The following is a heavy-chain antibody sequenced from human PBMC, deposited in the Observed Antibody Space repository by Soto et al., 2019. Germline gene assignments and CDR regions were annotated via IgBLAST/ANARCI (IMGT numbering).Heavy chain of an antibody. CDR1: GFTFDDYA. CDR2: ISWNSGSI. J-gene: IGHJ6*02. CDR3: AKGVRHYDSSGYYMDYYYYGMDV. D-gene: IGHD3-22*01. V-gene: IGHV3-9*01. Sequence: EVQLVESGGGLVQPGRSLRLSCAASGFTFDDYAMHWVRQAPGKGLEWVSGISWNSGSIGYADSVKGRFTISRDNAKNSLYLQMNSLRAEDTALYYCAKGVRHYDSSGYYMDYYYYGMDVWGQGTTVTVSS.